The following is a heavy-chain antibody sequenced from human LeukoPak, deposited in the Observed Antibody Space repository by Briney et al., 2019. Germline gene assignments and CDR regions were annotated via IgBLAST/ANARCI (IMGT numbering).Heavy chain of an antibody. V-gene: IGHV4-30-2*01. CDR3: ARGLSNEDIVVVPAAIHDDAYYFDY. D-gene: IGHD2-2*02. Sequence: PSETLSLTCAVSGGSISSGGYSWSWIRQPPGQGLEWIGYIYHSGSTYYNPSLKSRVTISVDTSKNQFSLKLSSVTAADTAVYYCARGLSNEDIVVVPAAIHDDAYYFDYWGQGTLVTVSS. J-gene: IGHJ4*02. CDR2: IYHSGST. CDR1: GGSISSGGYS.